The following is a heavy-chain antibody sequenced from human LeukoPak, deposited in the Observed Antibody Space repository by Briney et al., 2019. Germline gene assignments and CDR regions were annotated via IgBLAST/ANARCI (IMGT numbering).Heavy chain of an antibody. V-gene: IGHV5-51*01. CDR1: GYSFTSYW. Sequence: GESLKISCRGSGYSFTSYWIGWVRQMPGKGLEWMGIIYPGDSDTRYSPSFQGQVTISADKSISTAYLQWSSLKASDTAMYYCVRLDSRDGYNGHFDYWGQGTLVTVSS. CDR2: IYPGDSDT. D-gene: IGHD5-24*01. CDR3: VRLDSRDGYNGHFDY. J-gene: IGHJ4*02.